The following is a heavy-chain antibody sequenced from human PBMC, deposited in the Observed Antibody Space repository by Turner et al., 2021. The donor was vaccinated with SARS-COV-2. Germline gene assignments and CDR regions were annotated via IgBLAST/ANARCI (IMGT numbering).Heavy chain of an antibody. CDR1: AFTFSSHG. Sequence: QLKLLGSGGSAAQPGRSVRLACAASAFTFSSHGMHWVRQAAGKGLEWGAVISYDGSNRYYADSVKGRFTISRDNSRNTLYMQMNSLRAEDTAVHYCAKDLGTMIEGIDYWGQGTLVTVSS. D-gene: IGHD3-22*01. CDR2: ISYDGSNR. V-gene: IGHV3-30*18. J-gene: IGHJ4*02. CDR3: AKDLGTMIEGIDY.